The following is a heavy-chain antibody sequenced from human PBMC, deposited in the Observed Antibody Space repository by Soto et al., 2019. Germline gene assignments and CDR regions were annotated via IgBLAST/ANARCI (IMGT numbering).Heavy chain of an antibody. CDR2: INAGNGNT. Sequence: ASVKVSCKASGYTFTSYAMHWVRQAPGQRLEWMGWINAGNGNTKYSQEFQGRVTITRDTSASTAYMELSSLSSEDPAVYYCASTSIAARPSRPDAFDIWGQGTMVTVSS. CDR3: ASTSIAARPSRPDAFDI. CDR1: GYTFTSYA. D-gene: IGHD6-6*01. J-gene: IGHJ3*02. V-gene: IGHV1-3*01.